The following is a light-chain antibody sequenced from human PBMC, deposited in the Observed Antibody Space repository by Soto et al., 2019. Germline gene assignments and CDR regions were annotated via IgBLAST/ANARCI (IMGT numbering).Light chain of an antibody. CDR1: QSVSSSY. V-gene: IGKV3-20*01. CDR3: QQYGSSPGFT. J-gene: IGKJ3*01. Sequence: EIVLTQSPGTLPLSPGERATLSCRASQSVSSSYLAWYQQKPGQAPRLLIYGASSRATGIQDRFSGSGSGTDFTLNISRLEPEDFAVYYCQQYGSSPGFTFGPGTKVDIK. CDR2: GAS.